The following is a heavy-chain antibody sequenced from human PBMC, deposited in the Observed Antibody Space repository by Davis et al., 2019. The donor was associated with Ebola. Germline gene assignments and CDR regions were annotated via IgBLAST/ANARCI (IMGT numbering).Heavy chain of an antibody. J-gene: IGHJ4*02. CDR2: INSDGSSI. CDR1: GFTFNNYW. V-gene: IGHV3-74*01. Sequence: GESLKISCVASGFTFNNYWMHWVRQAPGKGLVWVSRINSDGSSINYADSVKGRFTISRDNAKNSLYLQMNSLRAEDTAVYYCAKNLIDSDAYWGQGTLVTVSS. CDR3: AKNLIDSDAY. D-gene: IGHD3-16*02.